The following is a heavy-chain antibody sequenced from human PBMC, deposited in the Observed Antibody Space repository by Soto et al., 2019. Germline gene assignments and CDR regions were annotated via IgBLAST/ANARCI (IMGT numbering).Heavy chain of an antibody. J-gene: IGHJ1*01. D-gene: IGHD6-19*01. V-gene: IGHV4-39*01. CDR3: ARGRIAVAPWGG. Sequence: SETLSLTCTVSGGSISSSSYYWGWIRQPPGKRLEWIGSIYYSGSTYYKPSLKSRVTISIDTSKKKIYLKLSSVTAADTAVYYCARGRIAVAPWGGWGQG. CDR2: IYYSGST. CDR1: GGSISSSSYY.